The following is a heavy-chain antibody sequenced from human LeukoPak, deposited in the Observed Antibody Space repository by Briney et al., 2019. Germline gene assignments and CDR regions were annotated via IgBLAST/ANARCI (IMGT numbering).Heavy chain of an antibody. V-gene: IGHV1-2*02. D-gene: IGHD3-10*01. CDR1: GYTFTGYY. CDR2: INPNSGGT. J-gene: IGHJ5*02. Sequence: ASVKVSCKTSGYTFTGYYMHWVRQAPGQGLEWMGWINPNSGGTNYAQKFQGRVTMTRDTSISTAYMELSRLRSDDTAVYYCARADPVLLWFGEFRNWFDPWGQGTLVTVSS. CDR3: ARADPVLLWFGEFRNWFDP.